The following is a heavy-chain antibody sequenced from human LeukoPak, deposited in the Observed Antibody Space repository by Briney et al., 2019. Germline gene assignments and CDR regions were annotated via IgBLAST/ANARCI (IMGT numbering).Heavy chain of an antibody. D-gene: IGHD3-22*01. V-gene: IGHV3-21*06. J-gene: IGHJ4*01. Sequence: GGSLRLSCAASGFTFSSYTMNWVRQAPGKGLEWVSTISSSGNYIYYAGSVKGRLTISRDNGKNSLYLQMNSLRAEDTAVYYCAGCWDSSGYAFDYWGHGTLVTVSS. CDR2: ISSSGNYI. CDR1: GFTFSSYT. CDR3: AGCWDSSGYAFDY.